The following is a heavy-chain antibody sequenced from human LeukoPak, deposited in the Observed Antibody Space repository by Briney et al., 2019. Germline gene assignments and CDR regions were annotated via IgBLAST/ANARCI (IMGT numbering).Heavy chain of an antibody. CDR1: GYTFTSYG. V-gene: IGHV1-18*01. CDR3: ARETLDYYYYYGMDV. Sequence: ASVKVSCKASGYTFTSYGISWVRQAPGQGLEWMGWISAYNGNTNYAQKLQGRVTMTTDTSTSTAYMELRSLRSDDTAVYYCARETLDYYYYYGMDVWGRGTTVTVSS. CDR2: ISAYNGNT. J-gene: IGHJ6*02.